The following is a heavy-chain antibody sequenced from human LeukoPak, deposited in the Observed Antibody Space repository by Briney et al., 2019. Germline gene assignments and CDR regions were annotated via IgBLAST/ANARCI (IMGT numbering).Heavy chain of an antibody. CDR3: ARGVVAGTPDY. V-gene: IGHV4-34*01. CDR2: INHSGGT. J-gene: IGHJ4*02. D-gene: IGHD6-19*01. CDR1: GGSFSGYY. Sequence: SETLSLTCAVYGGSFSGYYWSWIRQPPGKGLEWIGEINHSGGTNYNPSLKSRVTISVDTSKNQFSLKLSSVTAADTAVYYCARGVVAGTPDYWGQGTLVTVSS.